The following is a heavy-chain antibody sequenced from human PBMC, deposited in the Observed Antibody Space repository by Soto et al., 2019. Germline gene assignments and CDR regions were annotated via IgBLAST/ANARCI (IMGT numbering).Heavy chain of an antibody. V-gene: IGHV1-18*01. CDR2: ISAYNGNT. Sequence: ASVKLSCKASGYTFTSYGISWVRQAPRQGLEWMGWISAYNGNTNYAQKLQGRVTMTTDTSTSTAYMELRSLRSDDTAVYYCARGYSTALPDDDAFDIWGQGTMVTVSS. J-gene: IGHJ3*02. CDR1: GYTFTSYG. D-gene: IGHD2-8*01. CDR3: ARGYSTALPDDDAFDI.